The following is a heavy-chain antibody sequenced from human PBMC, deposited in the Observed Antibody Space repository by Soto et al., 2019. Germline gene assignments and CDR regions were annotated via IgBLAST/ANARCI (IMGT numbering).Heavy chain of an antibody. CDR1: GFTFGDYA. CDR3: TRDRGYYYDSSGLYYFDY. V-gene: IGHV3-49*03. J-gene: IGHJ4*02. Sequence: PGGSLRLSCTASGFTFGDYAMSWFRQAPGKGLEWVGFIRSKAYGGTTEYAASVKGRFTISRDDSKSIAYLQMNSLKTEDTAVYYCTRDRGYYYDSSGLYYFDYCGQGTLVTVSS. CDR2: IRSKAYGGTT. D-gene: IGHD3-22*01.